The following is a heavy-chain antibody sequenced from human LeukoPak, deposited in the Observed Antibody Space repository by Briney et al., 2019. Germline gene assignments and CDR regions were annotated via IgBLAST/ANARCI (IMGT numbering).Heavy chain of an antibody. CDR3: ARSGGGVGVEAGGIGTYYYYYYMDV. CDR2: IIPIFGTA. D-gene: IGHD6-13*01. CDR1: GGTFSTYA. Sequence: GASVKVSCKASGGTFSTYAISWVRQAPGQGLEWMGGIIPIFGTANYAQKFQGRVTITAGESTSTAYMELSSLRIEDTAVYYCARSGGGVGVEAGGIGTYYYYYYMDVWGKGTTVTVSS. V-gene: IGHV1-69*13. J-gene: IGHJ6*03.